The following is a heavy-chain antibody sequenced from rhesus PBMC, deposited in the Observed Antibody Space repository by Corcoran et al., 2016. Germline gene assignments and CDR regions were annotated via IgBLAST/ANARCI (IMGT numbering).Heavy chain of an antibody. V-gene: IGHV4-122*02. CDR1: GVSIRSNYYY. J-gene: IGHJ4*01. Sequence: QVQLQESGPGLVKPSETLSLPCAVSGVSIRSNYYYWSWIRQAPGTGLEWIGYISYSGSTTYNPSLKSRVTISRDTSRNQFSLKLSSVTAADTAVYYCAKEGQRIAGTARFFDYWGQGVLVTVSS. D-gene: IGHD1-14*01. CDR3: AKEGQRIAGTARFFDY. CDR2: ISYSGST.